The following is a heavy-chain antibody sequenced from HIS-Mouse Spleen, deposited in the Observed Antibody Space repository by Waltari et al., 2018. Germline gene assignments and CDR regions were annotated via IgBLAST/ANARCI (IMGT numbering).Heavy chain of an antibody. Sequence: QVQLQESGPGLVKPSQTLSLTCTVPGCPISSGGYYWRWIRQHPANGLEWIGYIYYSGSTYYNPSLKSRVTISVDTSKNQFSLKLSSVTAADTAVYYCARSPYYDFWSGYSDNWFDPWGQGTLVTVSS. CDR2: IYYSGST. D-gene: IGHD3-3*01. V-gene: IGHV4-31*03. CDR1: GCPISSGGYY. J-gene: IGHJ5*02. CDR3: ARSPYYDFWSGYSDNWFDP.